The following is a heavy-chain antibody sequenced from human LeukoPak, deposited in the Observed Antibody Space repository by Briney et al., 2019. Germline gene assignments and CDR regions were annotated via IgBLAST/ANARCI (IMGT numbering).Heavy chain of an antibody. CDR3: ARAAPYYYDSSGYSAFDS. J-gene: IGHJ3*02. CDR2: ISSTSSTI. D-gene: IGHD3-22*01. V-gene: IGHV3-48*02. Sequence: PGGSLRLSCAASGFTFRSYSMHWVRQAPGKGLEWVSYISSTSSTIYYADSVKCRFTSSKDNAKNSLYLQMNSLRDEDTAVYYCARAAPYYYDSSGYSAFDSWGQATRATVSA. CDR1: GFTFRSYS.